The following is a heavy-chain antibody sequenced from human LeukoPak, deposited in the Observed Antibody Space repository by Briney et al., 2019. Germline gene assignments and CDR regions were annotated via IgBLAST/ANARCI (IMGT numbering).Heavy chain of an antibody. V-gene: IGHV4-39*01. D-gene: IGHD3-16*01. CDR3: ARQRRLELPDY. CDR1: GGSISSSTYY. CDR2: ISYSGNI. J-gene: IGHJ4*02. Sequence: PSETLSLTCTVSGGSISSSTYYWGWIRQPPGKGLEWIGSISYSGNIYYNPSLKSRVTISVDTSKNQFSLKLSFVTAADTAVYYCARQRRLELPDYWGQGTLVTVSS.